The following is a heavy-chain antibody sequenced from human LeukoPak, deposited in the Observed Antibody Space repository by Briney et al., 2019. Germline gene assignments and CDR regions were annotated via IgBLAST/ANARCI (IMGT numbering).Heavy chain of an antibody. V-gene: IGHV3-66*02. CDR1: GFTVSSNY. CDR2: IYSGGST. J-gene: IGHJ3*02. Sequence: GGSLRLSCAASGFTVSSNYMSWVRQAPGKGLEWVSVIYSGGSTYYADSVKGRFTISRDNSKNTLYLQMNSLRAEDTAVYYCARPLLGVVINHDAFDIWGQGTMVTVSS. D-gene: IGHD3-3*01. CDR3: ARPLLGVVINHDAFDI.